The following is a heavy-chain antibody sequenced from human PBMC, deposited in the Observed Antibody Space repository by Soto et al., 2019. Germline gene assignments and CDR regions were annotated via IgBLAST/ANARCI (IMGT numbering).Heavy chain of an antibody. V-gene: IGHV3-21*01. CDR2: ISSSSSYI. Sequence: GGSLRLSCAASGFTFSSYSMNWVRQAPGKGLEWVSSISSSSSYIYYADSVKGRFTISRDNAKNSLYLQMNSLRAEDTAVYYCASPIVATIDGSDAFDIWGQGTMGTGSS. J-gene: IGHJ3*02. CDR3: ASPIVATIDGSDAFDI. CDR1: GFTFSSYS. D-gene: IGHD5-12*01.